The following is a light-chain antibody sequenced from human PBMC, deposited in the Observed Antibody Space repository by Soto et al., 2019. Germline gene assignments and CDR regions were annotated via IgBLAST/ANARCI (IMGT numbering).Light chain of an antibody. Sequence: EIVLTQSPGTLSLSPGERATLSCRASQSISSKYLAWYQQKPGQAPRLLMYGASSRATGVPDRFSGSGSETGFTLTISRLEAEDFAVYYCKHPWTFGQGTKVEI. CDR3: KHPWT. J-gene: IGKJ1*01. CDR2: GAS. V-gene: IGKV3-20*01. CDR1: QSISSKY.